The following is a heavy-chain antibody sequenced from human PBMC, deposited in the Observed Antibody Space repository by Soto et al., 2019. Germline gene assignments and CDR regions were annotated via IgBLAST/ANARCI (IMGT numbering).Heavy chain of an antibody. CDR2: IIPILGTP. D-gene: IGHD3-22*01. Sequence: QVQLVQSGAEVQKPGSSVKVSCKASGDTFSTYSITCVRQAPGQGLEWLGGIIPILGTPSYAQRFQGRVTITADKSTSTADKELSSLRSEDTDVYYWAREMSRSDISGYYRPDYWGQGTLVTVSS. CDR1: GDTFSTYS. CDR3: AREMSRSDISGYYRPDY. V-gene: IGHV1-69*06. J-gene: IGHJ4*02.